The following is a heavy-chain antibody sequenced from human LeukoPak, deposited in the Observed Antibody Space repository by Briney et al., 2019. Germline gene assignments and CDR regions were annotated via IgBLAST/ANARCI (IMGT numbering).Heavy chain of an antibody. V-gene: IGHV1-46*01. J-gene: IGHJ4*02. CDR1: GYTFTSYY. Sequence: ASVKVSCKASGYTFTSYYMHWVLQAPGQGLEWMGIINPSGGSTSYAQKFQGRVTMTRDTSTSTVYMELSSLRSEDTAVYYCARDPSDCSSTSCYDSWGQGTLVTVSS. CDR3: ARDPSDCSSTSCYDS. D-gene: IGHD2-2*01. CDR2: INPSGGST.